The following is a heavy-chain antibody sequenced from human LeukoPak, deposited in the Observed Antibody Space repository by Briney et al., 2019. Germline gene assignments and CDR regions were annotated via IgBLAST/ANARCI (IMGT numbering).Heavy chain of an antibody. Sequence: PGGSLRLSCAASGFSFSSFSMNWVRQAPGKGLEWVSYISGGSSFTYYVDSVKGRFTISRDNAKNSLYLQMNSLRAEDTAVYYCARDLGYSSGPNYWGQGTRVTVSS. CDR1: GFSFSSFS. V-gene: IGHV3-21*01. CDR3: ARDLGYSSGPNY. J-gene: IGHJ4*02. D-gene: IGHD6-19*01. CDR2: ISGGSSFT.